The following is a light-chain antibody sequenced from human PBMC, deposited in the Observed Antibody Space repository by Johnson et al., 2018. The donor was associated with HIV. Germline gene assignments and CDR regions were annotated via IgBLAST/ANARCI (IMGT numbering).Light chain of an antibody. J-gene: IGLJ1*01. CDR2: ENN. V-gene: IGLV1-51*02. Sequence: QPVLTHPPSVSAAPGQKVIISCSGSSSNIGNNYVSWYQQLPGTAPKLLIYENNKRPSGIPDRFSGSKSGTSATLGITGLQTGDEADYYCGTWDSSLSALYVFGTGTKVTVL. CDR1: SSNIGNNY. CDR3: GTWDSSLSALYV.